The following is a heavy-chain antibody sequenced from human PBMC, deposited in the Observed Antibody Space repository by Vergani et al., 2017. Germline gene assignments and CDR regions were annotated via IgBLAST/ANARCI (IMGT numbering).Heavy chain of an antibody. V-gene: IGHV1-3*04. CDR3: ARVEIYCGGDCPNYYYYGMDV. J-gene: IGHJ6*02. Sequence: QVQLVQSGVEVKKPGASVKVSCKASGYTFTSYAMHWVRQAPGQRLEWMGWINTGNGNTKYSQKFQGRVTITMDTSASTAYMELSSLRSEDTAVYYCARVEIYCGGDCPNYYYYGMDVWGQGTTVTVSS. D-gene: IGHD2-21*02. CDR2: INTGNGNT. CDR1: GYTFTSYA.